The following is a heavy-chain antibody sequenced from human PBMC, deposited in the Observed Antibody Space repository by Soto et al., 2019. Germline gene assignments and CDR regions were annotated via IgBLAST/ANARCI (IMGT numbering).Heavy chain of an antibody. CDR3: ARHKYSSSWFFDS. J-gene: IGHJ4*02. CDR1: GDSITSYN. D-gene: IGHD6-13*01. V-gene: IGHV4-59*01. CDR2: IYYTGYRGSA. Sequence: GTLSLTCIVTGDSITSYNWSWLRQPPGKGLEWIGFIYYTGYRGSASYNPSLKGRGTISMDTSKNQFSLKVNSLTAADTAMYYCARHKYSSSWFFDSWGQGTQVTVSS.